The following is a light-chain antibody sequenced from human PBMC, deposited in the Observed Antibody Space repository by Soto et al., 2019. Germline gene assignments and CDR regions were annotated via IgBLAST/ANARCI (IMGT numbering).Light chain of an antibody. CDR3: QQYGSSLA. CDR1: QSVKSDS. V-gene: IGKV3-20*01. J-gene: IGKJ1*01. Sequence: ELVLTQSPATLSLSPGARATLSCRASQSVKSDSLALYKQTPGQAPRLLIYGASTRATGIPDRFRGSGSGTEFTLTIRRLEPEDFAVDWCQQYGSSLAFGQGTKVDIK. CDR2: GAS.